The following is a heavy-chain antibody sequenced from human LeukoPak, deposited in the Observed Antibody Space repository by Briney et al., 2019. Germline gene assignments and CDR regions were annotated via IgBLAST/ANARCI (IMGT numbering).Heavy chain of an antibody. D-gene: IGHD6-19*01. CDR1: GFTLSSYA. CDR2: ISSNGGST. Sequence: GESLRLSCSLSGFTLSSYAMHWPRPAPGKGLEYVSTISSNGGSTYYADSVTGRFTISRDNSKNTLYLQMSSLRAEDSAGYYCVKDTGSGWSFDYWGQGTLVTVSS. V-gene: IGHV3-64D*06. J-gene: IGHJ4*02. CDR3: VKDTGSGWSFDY.